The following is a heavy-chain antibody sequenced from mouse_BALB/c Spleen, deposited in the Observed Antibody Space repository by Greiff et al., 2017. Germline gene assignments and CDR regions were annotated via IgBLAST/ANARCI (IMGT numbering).Heavy chain of an antibody. CDR2: ILPGSGST. V-gene: IGHV1-9*01. CDR1: GYTFSSYW. D-gene: IGHD1-1*01. J-gene: IGHJ4*01. Sequence: VKLQESGAELMKPGASVKISCKATGYTFSSYWIEWVKQRPGHGLEWIGEILPGSGSTNYNEKFKGKATFTADTSSNTAYMQLSSLTSEDSAVYNCVREWDGRLYAMDYRGQGDSETVSP. CDR3: VREWDGRLYAMDY.